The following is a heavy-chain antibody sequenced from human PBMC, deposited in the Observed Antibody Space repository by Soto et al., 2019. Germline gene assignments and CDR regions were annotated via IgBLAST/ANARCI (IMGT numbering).Heavy chain of an antibody. J-gene: IGHJ5*02. CDR2: IKSKTDGGTT. CDR1: GFTFSNAW. D-gene: IGHD3-3*01. Sequence: GGSLRLSCAASGFTFSNAWMNWVRQAPGKGLEWVGRIKSKTDGGTTDYAAPVKGRLTISRDDSKNTLYLQMNSLKTEDTAVYYCTTNLRSSITIFGVVIIWNWFDPWGQGTLVTVSS. CDR3: TTNLRSSITIFGVVIIWNWFDP. V-gene: IGHV3-15*07.